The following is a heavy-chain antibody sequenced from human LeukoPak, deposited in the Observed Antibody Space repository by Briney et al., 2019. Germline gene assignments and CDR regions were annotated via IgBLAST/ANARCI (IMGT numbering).Heavy chain of an antibody. CDR1: AFTFSYYT. J-gene: IGHJ5*02. D-gene: IGHD1-7*01. CDR3: ARFETRGFDP. CDR2: ISYDGSNE. Sequence: PGRSLRLSCAASAFTFSYYTMHWVRQAPGKGLEWVAVISYDGSNEYYADSVKGRFTISRDNSKNTLYLQMNSLRVEDTAVYYCARFETRGFDPWGQGTLVTVSS. V-gene: IGHV3-30-3*01.